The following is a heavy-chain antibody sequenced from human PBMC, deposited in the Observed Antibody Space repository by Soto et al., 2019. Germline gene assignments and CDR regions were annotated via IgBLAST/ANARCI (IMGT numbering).Heavy chain of an antibody. CDR1: GGSIRSTNW. CDR3: ARDLDRYCSVTSCHAMDV. J-gene: IGHJ6*02. V-gene: IGHV4-4*02. D-gene: IGHD2-15*01. Sequence: PSETLSLTCVVSGGSIRSTNWWAWVRQTPGKGLEWIGEVYHNGTSNYNPSLKGRATISVDRSKDQVSLRLNSVIDADTAVYYCARDLDRYCSVTSCHAMDVRGQGTPVTVSS. CDR2: VYHNGTS.